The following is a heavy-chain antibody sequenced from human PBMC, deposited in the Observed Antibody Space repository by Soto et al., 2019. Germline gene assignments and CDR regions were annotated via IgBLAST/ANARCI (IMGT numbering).Heavy chain of an antibody. CDR2: IIPHSGDT. D-gene: IGHD4-17*01. Sequence: QVQLVQSGAEVKKPGSSVKVSCKASGGTFSSYAISWVRQAPGQGLEWMGGIIPHSGDTIYAQKFQGRVTLTRDTSISTAYMELSRLRSDDTAVYYCARGRTVNFYGMDVWGQGTTVTVSS. CDR3: ARGRTVNFYGMDV. CDR1: GGTFSSYA. J-gene: IGHJ6*02. V-gene: IGHV1-2*02.